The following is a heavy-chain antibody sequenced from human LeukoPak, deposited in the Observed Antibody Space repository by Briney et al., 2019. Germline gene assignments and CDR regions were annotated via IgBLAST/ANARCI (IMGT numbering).Heavy chain of an antibody. J-gene: IGHJ4*02. V-gene: IGHV3-30*18. D-gene: IGHD6-13*01. CDR2: ISYDGSYK. Sequence: VQPGRSLRLSCAASEFTFSTYGMPWVRQAPAKGLEGGAVISYDGSYKFYADSVKGRFTISRDNSKSTLYLQMNSLRAEDTAVYYCAKDRYSGLNTIDYWGQGTLVTVSS. CDR3: AKDRYSGLNTIDY. CDR1: EFTFSTYG.